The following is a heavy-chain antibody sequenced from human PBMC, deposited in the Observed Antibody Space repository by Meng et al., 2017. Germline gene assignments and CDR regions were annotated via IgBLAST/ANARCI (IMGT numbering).Heavy chain of an antibody. D-gene: IGHD3-10*01. CDR2: IIPIFGTA. CDR3: AGSGSYYNGDFDY. V-gene: IGHV1-69*01. Sequence: QGQLVESGAEVKKPGSLVKVSCKASGGTFSSYAISWVRQAPGQGLEWMGGIIPIFGTANYAQKFQGRVTITADESTSTAYMELSSLRSEDTAVYYCAGSGSYYNGDFDYWGQGTLVTVSS. CDR1: GGTFSSYA. J-gene: IGHJ4*02.